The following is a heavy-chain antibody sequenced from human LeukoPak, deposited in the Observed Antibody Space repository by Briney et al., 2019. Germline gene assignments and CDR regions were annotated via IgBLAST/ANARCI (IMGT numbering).Heavy chain of an antibody. Sequence: GASVKVSCKASGCTFTGYYMHWVRQAPGQGLEWMGWINPNSGGTNYAQKFQGRVTMTRDTSISTAYMELSRLRSDDTAVYYCARDLRRIGSSGAYWGQGTLVTVSS. CDR3: ARDLRRIGSSGAY. D-gene: IGHD2-15*01. CDR2: INPNSGGT. J-gene: IGHJ4*02. V-gene: IGHV1-2*02. CDR1: GCTFTGYY.